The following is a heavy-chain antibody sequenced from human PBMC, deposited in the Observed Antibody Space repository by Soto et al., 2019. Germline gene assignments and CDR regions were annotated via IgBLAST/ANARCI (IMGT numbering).Heavy chain of an antibody. V-gene: IGHV3-48*03. J-gene: IGHJ6*02. CDR3: ARSGYYDSSGYPYYYYGMDV. Sequence: GGSLRLSCAASGFTLRSYEMNWVRQAPGKGLEWVSYITSSGSPIYYADSVKGRFTISRDNAKNSLYLQMNSLRGEDTAVYYCARSGYYDSSGYPYYYYGMDVWGQGTTVTVSS. D-gene: IGHD3-22*01. CDR1: GFTLRSYE. CDR2: ITSSGSPI.